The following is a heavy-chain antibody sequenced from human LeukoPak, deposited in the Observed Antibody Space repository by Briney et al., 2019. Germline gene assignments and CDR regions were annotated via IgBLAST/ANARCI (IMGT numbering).Heavy chain of an antibody. J-gene: IGHJ5*02. CDR1: GYSFSNYW. V-gene: IGHV5-51*01. Sequence: GESLKISCKGSGYSFSNYWIGWVRQMPGTGLQWMGIIYPDDSDTRYSPSFQGQVTISADKSISTAYVQWNSLKASDTAMYYCARQVDSGHNWFDPWGQGTLVTVSS. CDR3: ARQVDSGHNWFDP. D-gene: IGHD2-21*01. CDR2: IYPDDSDT.